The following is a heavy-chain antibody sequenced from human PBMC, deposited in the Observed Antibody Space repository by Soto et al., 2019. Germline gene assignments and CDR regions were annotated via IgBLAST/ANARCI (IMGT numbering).Heavy chain of an antibody. V-gene: IGHV1-24*01. J-gene: IGHJ4*02. D-gene: IGHD6-13*01. Sequence: GDSLKVSCKFSGDTLTELSMHWVRQAPGKGLEWMGGFDPEDGETIYAQKFQGRVTMTEDTSTDTAYMELSSLRSEDTAVYYCATGIAAANSPDYWGQGTLVTVSS. CDR2: FDPEDGET. CDR1: GDTLTELS. CDR3: ATGIAAANSPDY.